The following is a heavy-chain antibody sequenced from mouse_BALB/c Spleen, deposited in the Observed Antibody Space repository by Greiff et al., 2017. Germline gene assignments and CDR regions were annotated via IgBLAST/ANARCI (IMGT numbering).Heavy chain of an antibody. CDR2: IYPGRGIT. V-gene: IGHV1-55*01. CDR1: GYTFTSSW. Sequence: QVQLQQPGSVLVRPGASVKLSCKASGYTFTSSWINWVKQRPGQGLEWIGDIYPGRGITNYNEKFKSKATLTLDTSSSTAYMQLSSLTSEDSAVYYCARDYGSSWLDYWGQGTTLTVSS. CDR3: ARDYGSSWLDY. D-gene: IGHD1-1*01. J-gene: IGHJ2*01.